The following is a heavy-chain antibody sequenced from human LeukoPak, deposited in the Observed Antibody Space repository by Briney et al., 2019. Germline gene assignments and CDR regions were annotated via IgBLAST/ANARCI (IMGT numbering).Heavy chain of an antibody. CDR2: ISYDGSNK. CDR1: GFTFSNYG. J-gene: IGHJ3*02. CDR3: AKVYSSGWYGDAFDI. V-gene: IGHV3-30*18. Sequence: PGGSLRLSCAASGFTFSNYGMHWVRLAPGKGLEWVAVISYDGSNKYYADSVKGRFTISRDNSKNTLSLQMNSLRAEDTAVYYCAKVYSSGWYGDAFDIWGHGTMVTVSS. D-gene: IGHD6-19*01.